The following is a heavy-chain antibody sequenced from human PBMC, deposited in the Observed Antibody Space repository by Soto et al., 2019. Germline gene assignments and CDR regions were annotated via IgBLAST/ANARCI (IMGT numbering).Heavy chain of an antibody. CDR3: AKGEGIPLDSIAFDI. CDR2: IYYSGST. Sequence: TSETLSLTCTVSGGSVSSGSYYWSWIRQPPGKGLEWIGYIYYSGSTNYNPSLKSRVTISVDTSKNQFSLKLSSVTAADTAVYYCAKGEGIPLDSIAFDIWGQGTMVTVSS. D-gene: IGHD1-26*01. J-gene: IGHJ3*02. V-gene: IGHV4-61*01. CDR1: GGSVSSGSYY.